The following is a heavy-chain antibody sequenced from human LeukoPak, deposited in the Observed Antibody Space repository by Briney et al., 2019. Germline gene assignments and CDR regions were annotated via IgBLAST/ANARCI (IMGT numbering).Heavy chain of an antibody. Sequence: SETLSLTCILAGGSMSSYYWSWIRQPAGKGLEWIGRVYTSGNTNYTHSLKSRVTMSGDTSKNKFYLKLTSVTAADTAVYYCARGLSHSKDIWGQGTMVTVSS. CDR1: GGSMSSYY. CDR2: VYTSGNT. CDR3: ARGLSHSKDI. V-gene: IGHV4-4*07. J-gene: IGHJ3*02.